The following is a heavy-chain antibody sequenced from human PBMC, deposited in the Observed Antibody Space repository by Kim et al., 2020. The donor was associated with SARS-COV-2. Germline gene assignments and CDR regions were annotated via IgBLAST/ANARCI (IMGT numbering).Heavy chain of an antibody. CDR1: GYTFIGNS. CDR2: ISTNTGNP. D-gene: IGHD6-13*01. Sequence: ASVKVSCKASGYTFIGNSINWVRQAPGQGLEWMGWISTNTGNPTYAQGFTGRFVFSLDTSVSTAYLQISSLKAEDTAVYYCTRDRGPAAYYNWFDPWGQG. J-gene: IGHJ5*02. V-gene: IGHV7-4-1*02. CDR3: TRDRGPAAYYNWFDP.